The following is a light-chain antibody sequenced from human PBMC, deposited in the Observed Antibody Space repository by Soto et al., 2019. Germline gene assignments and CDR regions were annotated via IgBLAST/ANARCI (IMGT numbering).Light chain of an antibody. V-gene: IGLV2-14*03. Sequence: QSVLTQPASVSGSPGQSITISCTGTNSDIGRYDSVSWYQQHPGKVPKLLVYELTHRPSGVSDRFSGSKSGNTASLTISGLQAEDEADYYCSCIRGNNILFVFGTGTKLTVL. CDR1: NSDIGRYDS. CDR2: ELT. CDR3: SCIRGNNILFV. J-gene: IGLJ1*01.